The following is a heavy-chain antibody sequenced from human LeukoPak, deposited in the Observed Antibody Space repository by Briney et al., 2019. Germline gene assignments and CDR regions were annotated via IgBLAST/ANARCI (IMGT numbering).Heavy chain of an antibody. CDR2: IYYSGST. Sequence: SETLSLTCTVSGGPISSYYWSWIRQPPGKGLEWIGYIYYSGSTNYNPSLKSRVTISVDTSKNQFSLKLSSVTAADTAVYYCARHLTNDFDIWGQGTMVTVSS. V-gene: IGHV4-59*08. CDR1: GGPISSYY. J-gene: IGHJ3*02. CDR3: ARHLTNDFDI.